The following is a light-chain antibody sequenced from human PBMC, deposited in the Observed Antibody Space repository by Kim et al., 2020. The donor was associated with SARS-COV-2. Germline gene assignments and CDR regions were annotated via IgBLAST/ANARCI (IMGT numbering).Light chain of an antibody. J-gene: IGLJ3*02. CDR1: RSDNETYY. CDR2: NHI. CDR3: ASLDDGLNALV. V-gene: IGLV1-47*01. Sequence: GRIVTIPLSGSRSDNETYYVYAYQQVRGGAPRQLIFNHIRRPPGGPDRFSASKSGTAASLAISGLRSEDEADYYCASLDDGLNALVFGGGTQLTVL.